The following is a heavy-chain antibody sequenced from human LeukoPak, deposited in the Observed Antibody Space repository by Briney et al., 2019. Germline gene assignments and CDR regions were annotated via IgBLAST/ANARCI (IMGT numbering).Heavy chain of an antibody. J-gene: IGHJ4*02. CDR2: IYYSGST. V-gene: IGHV4-59*01. CDR3: ARGRWLQWFGGTDKAYYFDY. Sequence: SETLSLTCTVSGGSISSYYWSWIRQPPGKGLEWIGYIYYSGSTNYNPSLQSRVTISVDTSKNQFSLKLSSVTAADTAVYYCARGRWLQWFGGTDKAYYFDYWGQGTLVTVSS. CDR1: GGSISSYY. D-gene: IGHD5-24*01.